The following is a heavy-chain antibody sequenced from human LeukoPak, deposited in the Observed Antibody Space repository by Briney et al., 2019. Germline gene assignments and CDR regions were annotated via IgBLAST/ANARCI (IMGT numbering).Heavy chain of an antibody. CDR2: IRSKANNYAT. V-gene: IGHV3-73*01. CDR1: GFTFSGSA. Sequence: PGGSLRLSCAASGFTFSGSAMHWVRQASGKGLEWVGRIRSKANNYATAYAASAKGRFTISRDDSKNTAYLQMNSLKTEDTAVYYCTRHQKSKSGYDYGGGQGTLVTVSS. D-gene: IGHD5-12*01. J-gene: IGHJ4*02. CDR3: TRHQKSKSGYDYG.